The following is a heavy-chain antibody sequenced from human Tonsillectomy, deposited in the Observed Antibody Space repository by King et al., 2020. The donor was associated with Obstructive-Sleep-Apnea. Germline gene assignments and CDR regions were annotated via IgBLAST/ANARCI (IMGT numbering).Heavy chain of an antibody. D-gene: IGHD2-15*01. CDR1: GFTFSSYW. CDR3: ALLVAATPSDY. CDR2: INSDGSST. Sequence: VQLLESGGGLVQPGGSLRLSCAASGFTFSSYWMHWVRQAPGKGLVWVSRINSDGSSTSYADSVKGRFTISSDNAKNTLYLQMNSLRAEDTAVYYCALLVAATPSDYWGQGTLVTVSS. J-gene: IGHJ4*02. V-gene: IGHV3-74*01.